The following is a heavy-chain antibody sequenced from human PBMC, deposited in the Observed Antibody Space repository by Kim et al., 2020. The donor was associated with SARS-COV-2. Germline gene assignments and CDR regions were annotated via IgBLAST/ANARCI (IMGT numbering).Heavy chain of an antibody. J-gene: IGHJ6*02. CDR3: AKDLHYYGSGSYGYYYYGMDV. Sequence: GGSLRLSCAASGFTFSSYAMSWVRQAPGKGLEWVSVIYSGGSSTYYADSVKGRFTISRDNSKNTLYLQMNSLRAEDTAVYYCAKDLHYYGSGSYGYYYYGMDVWGQGTTVTVSS. CDR2: IYSGGSST. D-gene: IGHD3-10*01. CDR1: GFTFSSYA. V-gene: IGHV3-23*03.